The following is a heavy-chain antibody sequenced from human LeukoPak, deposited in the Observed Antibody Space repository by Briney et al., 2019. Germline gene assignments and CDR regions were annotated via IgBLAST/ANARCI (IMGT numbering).Heavy chain of an antibody. D-gene: IGHD1-26*01. CDR1: GFIFSTYA. Sequence: GGSLRLSCAASGFIFSTYAMSWVRQAPGKGLEWVSGISGSGDGTYYADSVKGRFTIPRDNSKNTLYLQMNSLRAEDTAVYYCAKGYPTSLDYWGQGTLVTVSS. J-gene: IGHJ4*02. CDR2: ISGSGDGT. V-gene: IGHV3-23*01. CDR3: AKGYPTSLDY.